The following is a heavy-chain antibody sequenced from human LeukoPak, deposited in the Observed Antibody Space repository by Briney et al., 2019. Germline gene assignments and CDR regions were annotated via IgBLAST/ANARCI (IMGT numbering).Heavy chain of an antibody. J-gene: IGHJ1*01. CDR1: GYTFSGYY. CDR3: ARGYPLSTTAAGTYCQH. V-gene: IGHV1-2*02. CDR2: INPNSCGT. Sequence: ASVKVSCKASGYTFSGYYMHWVRPAPGQGLAWMGWINPNSCGTNYAQKFQGRVTMNRDTSISTAYMELSKLRSDGTAVYYCARGYPLSTTAAGTYCQHWGQGTLVTVSS. D-gene: IGHD6-13*01.